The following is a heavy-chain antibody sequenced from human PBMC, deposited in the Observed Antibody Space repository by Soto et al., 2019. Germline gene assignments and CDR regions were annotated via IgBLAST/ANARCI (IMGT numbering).Heavy chain of an antibody. CDR2: IYYSGRT. CDR3: ARAGGPDYYYYGMDV. CDR1: GGSISSGDYY. D-gene: IGHD3-16*01. V-gene: IGHV4-30-4*01. Sequence: QVQLQESGPGLVKPSQTLSLTCTVSGGSISSGDYYWSWIRQPPGKGLEWIGYIYYSGRTYYNPSLKSRVTISVDTSKSQFSLKLSSVTAADTAVYYCARAGGPDYYYYGMDVWGQGTTVTVSS. J-gene: IGHJ6*02.